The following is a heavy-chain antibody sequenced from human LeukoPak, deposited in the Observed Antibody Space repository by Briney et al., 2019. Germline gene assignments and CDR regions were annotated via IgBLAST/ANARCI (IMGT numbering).Heavy chain of an antibody. J-gene: IGHJ6*02. V-gene: IGHV1-46*01. CDR1: GYTFTRNY. CDR2: IDPSGGGT. CDR3: ARGSAAAGDYYYYGMDV. Sequence: GASVKVSCKASGYTFTRNYINWLRQAPGQGLEWTGMIDPSGGGTAYAQKFQDRVTMTSDTSTSTVYMELNSLRSEDTAVYYCARGSAAAGDYYYYGMDVWGQGTTVTVSS. D-gene: IGHD6-13*01.